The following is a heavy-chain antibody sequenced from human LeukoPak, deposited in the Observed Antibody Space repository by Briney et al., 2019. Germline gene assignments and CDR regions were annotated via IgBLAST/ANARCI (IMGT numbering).Heavy chain of an antibody. D-gene: IGHD2-2*01. CDR2: IRYDGSNK. J-gene: IGHJ4*02. CDR1: GFTFSSYG. CDR3: AKDGPVTYYFDY. V-gene: IGHV3-30*02. Sequence: PGGSLRLSCAASGFTFSSYGMHWVRQAPGKGLEWVAFIRYDGSNKYYADSVKGRFTISRDNSKNTLYLQMNSLRAEDTAVYYCAKDGPVTYYFDYWGQGTLVTVSS.